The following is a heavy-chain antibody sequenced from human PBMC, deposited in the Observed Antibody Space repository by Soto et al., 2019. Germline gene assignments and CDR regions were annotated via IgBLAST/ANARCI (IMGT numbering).Heavy chain of an antibody. D-gene: IGHD2-15*01. Sequence: GASVKVSCKASGGTFSSYAISWVRQAPGQGLEWMGGIIPIFGTANYAQKFQGRVTITADESTSTAYMELSSLRSEDTAVYYCASTDYCSGGSCYSWWFDPWGQGTLVTVSS. CDR1: GGTFSSYA. CDR3: ASTDYCSGGSCYSWWFDP. J-gene: IGHJ5*02. CDR2: IIPIFGTA. V-gene: IGHV1-69*13.